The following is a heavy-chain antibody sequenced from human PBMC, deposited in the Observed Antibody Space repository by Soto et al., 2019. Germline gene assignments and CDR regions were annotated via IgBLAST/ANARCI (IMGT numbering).Heavy chain of an antibody. Sequence: GASVKVSCKASGYTFTSYAMHWVRQAPGQRLEWMGWINAGNGNTKYSQKFQGRVTITRDTSASTAYMELSSLRSEDTAVYYCAREFPYCSSTSCYLSDGMDVWGQGTTVTVSS. J-gene: IGHJ6*02. CDR3: AREFPYCSSTSCYLSDGMDV. CDR2: INAGNGNT. V-gene: IGHV1-3*01. CDR1: GYTFTSYA. D-gene: IGHD2-2*01.